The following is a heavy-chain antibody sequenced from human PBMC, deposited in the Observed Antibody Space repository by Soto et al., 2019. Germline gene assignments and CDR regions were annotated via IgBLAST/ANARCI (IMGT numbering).Heavy chain of an antibody. CDR3: GRTRDYFYGVDV. CDR1: GVSISSSQW. Sequence: QVQLQESGPGLVKPSGTLSLTCAISGVSISSSQWWSWVRQPPGKGLEWIGEIYLNERTNYNPSLKSRLTMSLDRSKNQVSLKLRSVTAADTATYYCGRTRDYFYGVDVWGQGTTVTVSS. V-gene: IGHV4-4*02. CDR2: IYLNERT. J-gene: IGHJ6*02.